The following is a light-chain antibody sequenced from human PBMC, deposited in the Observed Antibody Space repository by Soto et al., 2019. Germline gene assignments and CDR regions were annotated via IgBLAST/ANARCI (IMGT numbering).Light chain of an antibody. CDR2: DAS. Sequence: DIQKTQYPSSLTASVGDSVTITCQASQDITNYLNWYQQKPGKAPKLLIYDASNLEPGVPSRFSGRGSGADFTFSISSLQPEDIATYYCQQYDDIPPTFGQGTRLEIK. J-gene: IGKJ5*01. V-gene: IGKV1-33*01. CDR3: QQYDDIPPT. CDR1: QDITNY.